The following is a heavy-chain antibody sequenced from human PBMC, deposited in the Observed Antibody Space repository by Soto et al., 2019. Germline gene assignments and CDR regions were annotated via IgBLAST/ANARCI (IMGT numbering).Heavy chain of an antibody. CDR1: GGSISSGGYY. CDR2: IYYSGST. Sequence: QVQLQESGPGLVKPSQTLSLTCTVSGGSISSGGYYWSWIRQHPGKGLEWIGYIYYSGSTYYNPSLKRRVTISVDTSKNQFSLKLSSVTAADTAVYYCARVYVGSGWYSAYNWFDPWGQGTLVTVSS. V-gene: IGHV4-31*03. CDR3: ARVYVGSGWYSAYNWFDP. D-gene: IGHD6-19*01. J-gene: IGHJ5*02.